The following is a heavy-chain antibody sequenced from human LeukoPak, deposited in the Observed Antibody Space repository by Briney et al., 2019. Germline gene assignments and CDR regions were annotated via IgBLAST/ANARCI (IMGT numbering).Heavy chain of an antibody. CDR2: IYYSGNT. Sequence: SETLSLTCTVSGGSISTQSYYWGWIRQPPGKGLEWIGTIYYSGNTYYNPSLKSRVTISIDTSNNQCFLKLRSVTAADTAVYYCARHEVRGARSFDYWGQGTLVTVSS. V-gene: IGHV4-39*01. D-gene: IGHD3-10*01. J-gene: IGHJ4*02. CDR3: ARHEVRGARSFDY. CDR1: GGSISTQSYY.